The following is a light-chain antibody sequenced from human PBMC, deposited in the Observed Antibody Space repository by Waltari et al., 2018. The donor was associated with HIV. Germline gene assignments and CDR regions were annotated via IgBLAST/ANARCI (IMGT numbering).Light chain of an antibody. Sequence: NFMLTQPHSVSGSAGKTVTISCTRDSGSIGSNHLQWFPQRPGSSPRTLIFEDNQRPSGVSDRFSASIDSSSNSASLTISGLKTEDEGHYYCQSYDTKTHWVFGGGSKLTVL. CDR1: SGSIGSNH. CDR2: EDN. J-gene: IGLJ3*02. CDR3: QSYDTKTHWV. V-gene: IGLV6-57*01.